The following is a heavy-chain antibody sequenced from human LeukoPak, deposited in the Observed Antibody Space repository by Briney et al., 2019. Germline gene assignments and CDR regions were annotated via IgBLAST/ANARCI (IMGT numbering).Heavy chain of an antibody. CDR2: ISGSGGST. D-gene: IGHD3-22*01. Sequence: GGSLRLSCAASGFTFSSHAMSWVRQAPGKGLEWVSAISGSGGSTYYADSVKGRFTISRDNSKNTLYLQMNSLRAEDTAVYCCELGGSGSIDYWGQGTLVTVSS. V-gene: IGHV3-23*01. CDR3: ELGGSGSIDY. CDR1: GFTFSSHA. J-gene: IGHJ4*02.